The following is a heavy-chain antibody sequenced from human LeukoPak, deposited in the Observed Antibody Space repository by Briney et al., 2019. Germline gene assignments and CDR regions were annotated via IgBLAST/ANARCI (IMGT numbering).Heavy chain of an antibody. CDR3: ARRPLNGYCSSTSCYTWFDP. J-gene: IGHJ5*02. CDR2: IYPGDSDT. Sequence: GEPLQISCQGSGYSFTSYWIGWVRQMPGKGLEWMGIIYPGDSDTRYSPSFQGQVTISADKSISTAYLQWSSMKASDTAMYYCARRPLNGYCSSTSCYTWFDPWGQGTLVTVSS. CDR1: GYSFTSYW. V-gene: IGHV5-51*01. D-gene: IGHD2-2*02.